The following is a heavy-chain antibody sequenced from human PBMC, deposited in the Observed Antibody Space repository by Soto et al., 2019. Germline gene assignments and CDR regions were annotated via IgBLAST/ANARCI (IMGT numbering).Heavy chain of an antibody. Sequence: QVQLQESGPGLVKPSQTLFLTCTVSGDSMTSGDKFWSWVRQPPGKGLEFLGYIYHSGFTYYNPALTSRVTITVDTSRTPCSLSLRSVTAADTAVYHCARVMWRGPYRRAFDIWGQGTMVTASP. D-gene: IGHD3-16*02. CDR3: ARVMWRGPYRRAFDI. CDR2: IYHSGFT. CDR1: GDSMTSGDKF. V-gene: IGHV4-30-4*08. J-gene: IGHJ3*02.